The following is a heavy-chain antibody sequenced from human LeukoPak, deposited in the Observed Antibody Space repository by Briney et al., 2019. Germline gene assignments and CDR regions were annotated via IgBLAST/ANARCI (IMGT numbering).Heavy chain of an antibody. D-gene: IGHD2-2*02. CDR3: AKEAAVVGYCSSTSCYTDY. J-gene: IGHJ4*02. CDR2: ISGSGGST. V-gene: IGHV3-23*01. Sequence: PGGSLRLSCAASGFTFGSYSMNWVRQAPGKGLEWVSAISGSGGSTYYADSVKGRFTISRDNSKNTLYLQMNSLRAEDTAVYYCAKEAAVVGYCSSTSCYTDYWGQGTLVTVSS. CDR1: GFTFGSYS.